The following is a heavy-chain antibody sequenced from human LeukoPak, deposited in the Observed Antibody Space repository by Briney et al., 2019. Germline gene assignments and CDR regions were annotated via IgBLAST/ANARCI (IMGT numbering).Heavy chain of an antibody. Sequence: PSQTLSLTCAVSGGSIGRGSYYWAWIRQPAGKAPEWIGRIFSTGSTSYNPSLKSRVTILVDTSKNQFSLNLSSVTAADTAVYYCARGRDSRGYQFKGFDYWGQGTLVTVSS. V-gene: IGHV4-61*02. J-gene: IGHJ4*02. CDR2: IFSTGST. CDR1: GGSIGRGSYY. CDR3: ARGRDSRGYQFKGFDY. D-gene: IGHD3-22*01.